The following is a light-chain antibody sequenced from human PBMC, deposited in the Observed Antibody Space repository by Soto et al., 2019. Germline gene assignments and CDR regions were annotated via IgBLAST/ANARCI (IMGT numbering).Light chain of an antibody. J-gene: IGLJ1*01. Sequence: QSVLTQPASVSGSPGQSITISCTGTSSDIGYYDYVSWYQHHSGEAPKLIIYDVNNRPSGVSNRFSGSKSVNTASLTISGLQAEDEADYYCSSHSSSSAYYVFGTGTKLTVL. CDR2: DVN. CDR1: SSDIGYYDY. CDR3: SSHSSSSAYYV. V-gene: IGLV2-14*03.